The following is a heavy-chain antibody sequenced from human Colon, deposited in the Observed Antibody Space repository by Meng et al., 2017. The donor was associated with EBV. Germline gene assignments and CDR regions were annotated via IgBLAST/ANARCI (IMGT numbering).Heavy chain of an antibody. V-gene: IGHV4-30-2*01. CDR1: GDSISSGDYS. Sequence: QRLLQDSDSGLVQPSQSLSLTCAVSGDSISSGDYSWSWIRQPPGQGLEWIGYIYHGGTTYNTSLKSRVTISVDNSKNQFSLRLTSVTAADTAVYYCARGPYCGGDCYWFDPWGQGTLVTVPS. D-gene: IGHD2-21*02. J-gene: IGHJ5*02. CDR2: IYHGGTT. CDR3: ARGPYCGGDCYWFDP.